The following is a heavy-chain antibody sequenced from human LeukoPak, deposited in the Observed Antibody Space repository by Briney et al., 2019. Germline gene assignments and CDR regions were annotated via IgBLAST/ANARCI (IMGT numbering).Heavy chain of an antibody. CDR3: AKSTNDYGDYHIDY. CDR1: GFTFSSYG. Sequence: GGSLRLSCAASGFTFSSYGMHWVRQAPGKGLEWVAVISYDGSNKYYADSVKGRFTISRDNSKNTLYLQMNSLRAEDTAVYYCAKSTNDYGDYHIDYWGQGTLVTVSS. V-gene: IGHV3-30*18. J-gene: IGHJ4*02. D-gene: IGHD4-17*01. CDR2: ISYDGSNK.